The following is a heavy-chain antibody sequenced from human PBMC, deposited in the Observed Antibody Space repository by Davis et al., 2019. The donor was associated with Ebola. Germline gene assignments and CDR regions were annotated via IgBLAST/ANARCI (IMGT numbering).Heavy chain of an antibody. D-gene: IGHD5-18*01. V-gene: IGHV4-31*03. CDR3: AREGYSYGMDY. Sequence: SETLSLTCTVSGGSISSGGYYWSWIRQHPGKGLEWIGYTYYSGSTYYNPSLKSRVTISVDTSKNQFSLKLSSVTAADTAVYYCAREGYSYGMDYWGQGTTVTVSS. CDR1: GGSISSGGYY. J-gene: IGHJ6*02. CDR2: TYYSGST.